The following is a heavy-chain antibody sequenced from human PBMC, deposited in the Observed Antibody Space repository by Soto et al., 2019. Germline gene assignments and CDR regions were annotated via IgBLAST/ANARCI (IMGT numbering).Heavy chain of an antibody. CDR1: GGSISSGGYY. CDR3: AREIGGNYIFDY. Sequence: PSETLSLTCTVSGGSISSGGYYWSWIRQHPGKGLEWIGYIYYSGSTYYNPSLKSRVTISVDTSKNQFSLKLSSVTAADTAVYYCAREIGGNYIFDYWGQGTLVTVSS. V-gene: IGHV4-31*03. D-gene: IGHD4-4*01. CDR2: IYYSGST. J-gene: IGHJ4*02.